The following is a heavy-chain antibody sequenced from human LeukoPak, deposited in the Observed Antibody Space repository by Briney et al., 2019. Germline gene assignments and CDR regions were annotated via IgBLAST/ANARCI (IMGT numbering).Heavy chain of an antibody. CDR3: ARYSRNYYYMDV. J-gene: IGHJ6*03. V-gene: IGHV4-30-4*02. Sequence: SETLSLTCTVSGGSISSGDYYWSWIRQPPGKGLEWIGYIYYSGSTYYNPSLKSRVTISVDTSKNQFSLKLSSVTAADTAVYYCARYSRNYYYMDVWGKGTTVTVSS. D-gene: IGHD6-13*01. CDR2: IYYSGST. CDR1: GGSISSGDYY.